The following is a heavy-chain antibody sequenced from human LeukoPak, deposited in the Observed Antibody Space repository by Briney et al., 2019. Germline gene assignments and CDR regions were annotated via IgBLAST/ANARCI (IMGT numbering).Heavy chain of an antibody. D-gene: IGHD6-6*01. CDR1: GFTFSSYA. CDR2: ISYDGSNK. V-gene: IGHV3-30-3*01. Sequence: QAGGSLRLSCAASGFTFSSYAMHWVRQAPGKGLEWVAVISYDGSNKYYADSVKGRFTISRDNSKNTLYLQMNSLRAEDTAVYYCARDGAIVYSSSPGDLWFDYWGQGTLVTVSS. CDR3: ARDGAIVYSSSPGDLWFDY. J-gene: IGHJ4*02.